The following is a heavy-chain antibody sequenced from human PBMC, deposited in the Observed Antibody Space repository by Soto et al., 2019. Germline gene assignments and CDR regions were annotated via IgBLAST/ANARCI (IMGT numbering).Heavy chain of an antibody. CDR2: IYYSGST. CDR3: ARDSIDRGSGSPY. Sequence: RLSRACTVSGGSISSGGYYWSWIRQHPGKGLEWIGYIYYSGSTYYNPSLKSRVTISVDTSKNQFSLKLSSVTAADTAVYYCARDSIDRGSGSPYWGQGTLVTVSS. V-gene: IGHV4-31*03. CDR1: GGSISSGGYY. J-gene: IGHJ4*02. D-gene: IGHD3-10*01.